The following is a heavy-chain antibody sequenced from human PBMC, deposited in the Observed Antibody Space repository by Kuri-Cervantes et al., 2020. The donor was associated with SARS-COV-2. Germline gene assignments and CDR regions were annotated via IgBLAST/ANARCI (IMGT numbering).Heavy chain of an antibody. CDR1: GGTFRRDG. CDR2: VNPIFATT. D-gene: IGHD5/OR15-5a*01. J-gene: IGHJ6*02. Sequence: SVPVSCKASGGTFRRDGIHWVRQAPGQGLEWVGGVNPIFATTNYAQKFQGRVTITADKSMSTAYMELSNLQSEDTAVYYCARDQIPVSPTDYQYGLDVWGQGTTVTVSS. V-gene: IGHV1-69*06. CDR3: ARDQIPVSPTDYQYGLDV.